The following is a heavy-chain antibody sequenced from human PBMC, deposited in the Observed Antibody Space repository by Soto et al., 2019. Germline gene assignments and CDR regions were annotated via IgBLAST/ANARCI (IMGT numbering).Heavy chain of an antibody. D-gene: IGHD3-9*01. CDR2: IYYSGST. J-gene: IGHJ5*02. V-gene: IGHV4-39*01. Sequence: SETMSLPCTVSCGSIISSSYYRGLNRQPPGKGLEWIGSIYYSGSTYYNPSLKSRVTISVDTSKNQFSLKLSSVTAADTAVYYCAIYLLSDIVTGVTDHWFELWGQGTLVPVCS. CDR3: AIYLLSDIVTGVTDHWFEL. CDR1: CGSIISSSYY.